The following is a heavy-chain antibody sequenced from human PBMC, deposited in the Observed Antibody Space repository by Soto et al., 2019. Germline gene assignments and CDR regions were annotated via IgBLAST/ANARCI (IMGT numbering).Heavy chain of an antibody. CDR2: IIPIISTT. CDR1: GGTFSNYA. V-gene: IGHV1-69*11. D-gene: IGHD2-15*01. Sequence: QVQLVQSGAEVKKPGSSVKVSCKASGGTFSNYAITWVRQAPGQGLEWVGRIIPIISTTKVAQKFQGRVTMTADESTTKAYMELSGLRSEDTAVYYCARDGGSDGYFGNWLDPWGQGTLVTVSS. J-gene: IGHJ5*02. CDR3: ARDGGSDGYFGNWLDP.